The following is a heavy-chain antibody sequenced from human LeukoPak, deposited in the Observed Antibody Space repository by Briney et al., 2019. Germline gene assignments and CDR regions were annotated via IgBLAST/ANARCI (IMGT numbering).Heavy chain of an antibody. Sequence: GGSLRLSCAASGFTFSSYAMHWVRQAPGKGLEWVAVISYDGSNKYYADSVKGRFTISRDNAKNSLYLQMNSLRAEDTAVYYCARDRGATAASWGQGTLVTVSS. CDR2: ISYDGSNK. CDR1: GFTFSSYA. CDR3: ARDRGATAAS. D-gene: IGHD1-26*01. J-gene: IGHJ4*02. V-gene: IGHV3-30-3*01.